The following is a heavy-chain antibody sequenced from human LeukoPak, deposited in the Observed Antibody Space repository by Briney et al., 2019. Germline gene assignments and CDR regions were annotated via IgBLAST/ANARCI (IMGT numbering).Heavy chain of an antibody. J-gene: IGHJ4*02. CDR1: GYTFTSYG. CDR3: ARGFPPRIYYDSNGYYSYYFDY. CDR2: ISAYNGNT. D-gene: IGHD3-22*01. V-gene: IGHV1-18*01. Sequence: GASVKVSCKASGYTFTSYGISWVRQAPGQGLEWLGWISAYNGNTNYAQKLQGRVTMTTDTSTSTAYMALRSLRSDDTAVYYCARGFPPRIYYDSNGYYSYYFDYWGQGTLVTVSS.